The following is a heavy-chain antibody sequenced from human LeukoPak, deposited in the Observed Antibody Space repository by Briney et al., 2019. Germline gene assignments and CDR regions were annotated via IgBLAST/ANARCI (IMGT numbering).Heavy chain of an antibody. J-gene: IGHJ4*02. D-gene: IGHD3-10*01. Sequence: NPSGTLSLTCTVSGGSISSSNWWSWVRQPPGKGLEWIGEIYHSGSTNYNPSLKSRVTISVDKSKNQFSLKLSSVTAADTAVYYCASGITMVRGVIRGDWGQGTLVTVSS. V-gene: IGHV4-4*02. CDR1: GGSISSSNW. CDR2: IYHSGST. CDR3: ASGITMVRGVIRGD.